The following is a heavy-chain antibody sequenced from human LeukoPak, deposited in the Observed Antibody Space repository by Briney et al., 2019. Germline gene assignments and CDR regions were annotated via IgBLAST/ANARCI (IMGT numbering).Heavy chain of an antibody. V-gene: IGHV1-8*01. Sequence: ASVKVSCKASGYTFTSYDINWVRQATGQGLEWMGWMNPNSGNTGYAQKFQGRVTMTRNTSISKAYMELSSLRSEDTAVYYCARLGKTSSSWYVGWFDPWGQGTLVTVSS. J-gene: IGHJ5*02. CDR2: MNPNSGNT. D-gene: IGHD6-13*01. CDR3: ARLGKTSSSWYVGWFDP. CDR1: GYTFTSYD.